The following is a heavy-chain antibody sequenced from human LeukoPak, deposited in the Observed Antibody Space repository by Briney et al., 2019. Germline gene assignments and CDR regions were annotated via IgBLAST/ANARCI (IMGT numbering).Heavy chain of an antibody. CDR1: GGSISNSYYY. J-gene: IGHJ5*02. CDR2: IYSSGST. CDR3: ARHYGP. Sequence: SETLSLSCTVSGGSISNSYYYWGWIRQPPGKGLEWIGSIYSSGSTYYNPSLKSRVTISVDTSKNQFSLKLTSVTAADTAVYYRARHYGPWGQGTLVTVSS. D-gene: IGHD4-17*01. V-gene: IGHV4-39*01.